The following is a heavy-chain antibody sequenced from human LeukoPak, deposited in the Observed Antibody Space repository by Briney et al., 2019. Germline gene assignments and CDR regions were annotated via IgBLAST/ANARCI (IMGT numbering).Heavy chain of an antibody. J-gene: IGHJ4*02. V-gene: IGHV3-30-3*01. Sequence: GRSLRLSCAASGFTFSSYAMHWVRQAPGKGLEWVAVISYDGSNKYHADSVKGRFTISRDNSKNTLYLQMNSLRAEDTAVYYCARDHRYCSGGSCYDLDYWGQGTLVTVSS. D-gene: IGHD2-15*01. CDR3: ARDHRYCSGGSCYDLDY. CDR1: GFTFSSYA. CDR2: ISYDGSNK.